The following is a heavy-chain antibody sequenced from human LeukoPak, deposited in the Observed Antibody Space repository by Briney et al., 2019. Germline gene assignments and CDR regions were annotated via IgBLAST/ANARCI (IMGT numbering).Heavy chain of an antibody. V-gene: IGHV3-23*01. CDR3: AKVGTYYYDSSGYLSP. CDR2: ISGSGGST. CDR1: GFTFSSYA. D-gene: IGHD3-22*01. J-gene: IGHJ5*02. Sequence: GGSLRLSCAASGFTFSSYAMSWVRQAPGKGLEWVSAISGSGGSTYYADSVKGRFTISRDNSKNTLYLQMSSLRAEDTAVYYCAKVGTYYYDSSGYLSPWGQGTLVTVSS.